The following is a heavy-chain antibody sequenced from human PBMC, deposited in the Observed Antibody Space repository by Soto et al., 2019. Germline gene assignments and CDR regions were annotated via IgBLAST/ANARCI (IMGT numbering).Heavy chain of an antibody. J-gene: IGHJ4*02. V-gene: IGHV1-69*08. D-gene: IGHD5-12*01. Sequence: QVQLVQSGAEVKKPGSSVKVSCKASGGTFSSYTISWVRQAPGQGLEWMGRIIPILGIANYAQKFQGRVTITADKSTSTAYMELSSLRSEDTAVYYCARDGYNFAEEVGHDYWGQGTLVTVSS. CDR1: GGTFSSYT. CDR2: IIPILGIA. CDR3: ARDGYNFAEEVGHDY.